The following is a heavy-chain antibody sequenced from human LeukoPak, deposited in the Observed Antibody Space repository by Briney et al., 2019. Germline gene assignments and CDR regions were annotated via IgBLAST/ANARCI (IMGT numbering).Heavy chain of an antibody. CDR2: ITAYNGNT. D-gene: IGHD2-15*01. Sequence: ASVKVSCKASGFTFNTYDITWVRQAPGQGLEWMGWITAYNGNTNYAQKLQGRVTMTTDTSTSTAYMELRSLRSDDTAVYYCARDSSGKDTVIDYWGQGTLVTVSS. CDR3: ARDSSGKDTVIDY. CDR1: GFTFNTYD. J-gene: IGHJ4*02. V-gene: IGHV1-18*01.